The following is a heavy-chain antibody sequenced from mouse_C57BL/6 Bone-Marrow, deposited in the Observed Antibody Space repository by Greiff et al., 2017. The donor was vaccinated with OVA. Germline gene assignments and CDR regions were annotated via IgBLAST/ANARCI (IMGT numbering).Heavy chain of an antibody. D-gene: IGHD1-1*01. J-gene: IGHJ4*01. CDR1: GYAFSSSW. CDR3: ARPYYYGSSVYAMDY. CDR2: IYPGDGDT. V-gene: IGHV1-82*01. Sequence: QVQLKQSGPELVKPGASVKISCKASGYAFSSSWMNWVKQRPGKGLEWIGRIYPGDGDTNYNGKFKGKATLTADKSSSTAYMQLSSLTSEDSAVYFCARPYYYGSSVYAMDYWGQGTSVTVSS.